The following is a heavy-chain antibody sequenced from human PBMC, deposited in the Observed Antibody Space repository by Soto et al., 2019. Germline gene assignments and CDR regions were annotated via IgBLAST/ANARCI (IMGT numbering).Heavy chain of an antibody. CDR2: ISDGGHE. CDR3: VKDFSQWLVPGMDV. V-gene: IGHV3-30*14. Sequence: GSLRLSCAASGFSFNNFPMHWVRQAPGKGLEWLAVISDGGHEYYADSVKGRFTISRDNSKNTLYLQMSSLRAEDTAVYYCVKDFSQWLVPGMDVWGQGTTVTVSS. J-gene: IGHJ6*02. CDR1: GFSFNNFP. D-gene: IGHD6-19*01.